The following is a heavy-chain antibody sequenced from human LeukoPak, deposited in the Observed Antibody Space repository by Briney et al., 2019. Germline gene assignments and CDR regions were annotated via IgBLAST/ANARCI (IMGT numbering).Heavy chain of an antibody. CDR1: GGSFSGYY. CDR3: AREMGDIVVVPAALRDDAFDI. J-gene: IGHJ3*02. Sequence: SETLSLTCAVYGGSFSGYYWSWIRQPPGKGLEWIGEINHSGSTNYNPSLKSRVTISVDTSKNQFSLKLSSVTAADTAVHYCAREMGDIVVVPAALRDDAFDIWGQGTMVTVSS. CDR2: INHSGST. D-gene: IGHD2-2*01. V-gene: IGHV4-34*01.